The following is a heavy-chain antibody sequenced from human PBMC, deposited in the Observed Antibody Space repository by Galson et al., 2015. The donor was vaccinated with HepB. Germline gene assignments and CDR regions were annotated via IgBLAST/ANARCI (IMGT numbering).Heavy chain of an antibody. Sequence: SLRLSCAASGITFNTYTMSWVRQAPGKGLEWVSAISGTGDSTYYADSVKGRFTMSRDNSKNTLYLQVNSLRAEDTAVYYCAKPQWEHDSWGQGTLVTVSS. J-gene: IGHJ4*02. V-gene: IGHV3-23*01. D-gene: IGHD1-26*01. CDR3: AKPQWEHDS. CDR1: GITFNTYT. CDR2: ISGTGDST.